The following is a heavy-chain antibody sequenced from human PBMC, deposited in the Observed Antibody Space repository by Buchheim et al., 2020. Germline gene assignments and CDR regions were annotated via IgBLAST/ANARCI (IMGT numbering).Heavy chain of an antibody. D-gene: IGHD3-3*01. Sequence: QLQLQESGPGLVKPSETLSLTCTVSGDSISRSGYFWGWIRLPPGKGLEWIGSIFSSGTTYFNPSLKSRVIISVDTSKNQFSLKLNSVTAADTALYYCARQGPLNVLRFLELNWFDPWGQGTL. CDR2: IFSSGTT. J-gene: IGHJ5*02. CDR3: ARQGPLNVLRFLELNWFDP. CDR1: GDSISRSGYF. V-gene: IGHV4-39*01.